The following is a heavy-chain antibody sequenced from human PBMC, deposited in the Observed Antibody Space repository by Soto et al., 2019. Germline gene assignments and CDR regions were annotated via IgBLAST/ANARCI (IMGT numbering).Heavy chain of an antibody. D-gene: IGHD1-7*01. V-gene: IGHV4-39*01. CDR1: GGSISSSSYY. J-gene: IGHJ6*02. CDR3: ARLGYNWNYRVDYYYGMDV. Sequence: QLQLQESGPGLVKPSETLSLTCTVSGGSISSSSYYWGWIRQPPGKGLEWIGSIYYSGSTYYNPSLNSRVTISVDTSKNQFSLNLSSVTAAATAAYYCARLGYNWNYRVDYYYGMDVWGQGTTVTVSS. CDR2: IYYSGST.